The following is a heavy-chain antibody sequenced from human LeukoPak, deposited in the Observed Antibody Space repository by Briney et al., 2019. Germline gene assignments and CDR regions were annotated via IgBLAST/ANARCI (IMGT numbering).Heavy chain of an antibody. D-gene: IGHD2/OR15-2a*01. CDR1: GASITSHY. CDR3: AAFNPNSYNVMSY. Sequence: PSETLSLTCTVSGASITSHYWIWIRQPPGKGLEWIGYVYHSGSTKYNPSLKSRVTLSVDTSKSQFSLTLSSVTAADTAVYYCAAFNPNSYNVMSYWGLGTLVTVST. V-gene: IGHV4-59*11. CDR2: VYHSGST. J-gene: IGHJ4*02.